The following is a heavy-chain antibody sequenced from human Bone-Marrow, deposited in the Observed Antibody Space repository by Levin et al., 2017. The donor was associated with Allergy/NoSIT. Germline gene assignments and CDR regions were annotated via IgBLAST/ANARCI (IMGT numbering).Heavy chain of an antibody. V-gene: IGHV5-51*01. CDR3: ARHLRSYDGYHHHDALDF. D-gene: IGHD5-24*01. J-gene: IGHJ3*01. CDR1: GYTFSTYW. Sequence: RGESLKISCETSGYTFSTYWIVWVRQMPGKGLEWMGIIYPDDSDARYSPSFQGQVTISADKSISAAYLHWSSLKASDTAIYYCARHLRSYDGYHHHDALDFWGQGTMVTVSS. CDR2: IYPDDSDA.